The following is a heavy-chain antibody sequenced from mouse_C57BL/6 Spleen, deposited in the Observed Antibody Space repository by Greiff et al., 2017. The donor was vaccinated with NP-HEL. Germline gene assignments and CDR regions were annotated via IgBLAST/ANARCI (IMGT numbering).Heavy chain of an antibody. Sequence: VQLQQSGPELVKPGASVKISCKASGYTFTDYYMNWVKQSHGKSLEWIGDINPNNGGTSYNQKFKGKATLTVDKSSSTAYMELRSLTSEDSAVYYCARRETGTYAMDYWGQGTSVTVSS. V-gene: IGHV1-26*01. CDR3: ARRETGTYAMDY. CDR2: INPNNGGT. D-gene: IGHD4-1*01. J-gene: IGHJ4*01. CDR1: GYTFTDYY.